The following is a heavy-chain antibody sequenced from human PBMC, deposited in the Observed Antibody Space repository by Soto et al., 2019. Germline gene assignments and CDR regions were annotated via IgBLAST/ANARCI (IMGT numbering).Heavy chain of an antibody. J-gene: IGHJ6*02. V-gene: IGHV1-18*01. Sequence: QVQLVQSGAEVKKPGASVKVSCKASGYTFSTYGISWVRQAPGQGLEWMGWINGYNGNTNYAPKLQGRITMTTDTSTTTAYMELRSLGSDDTAVYYCARMGDVPYYYYGMDVWGQGTTVTVSS. CDR2: INGYNGNT. CDR3: ARMGDVPYYYYGMDV. CDR1: GYTFSTYG. D-gene: IGHD3-16*01.